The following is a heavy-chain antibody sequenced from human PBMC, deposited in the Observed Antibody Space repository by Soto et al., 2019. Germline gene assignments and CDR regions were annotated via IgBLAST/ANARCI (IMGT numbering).Heavy chain of an antibody. J-gene: IGHJ5*02. CDR1: GDSLTVTRAT. CDR3: ARDPPDFNSGFDA. Sequence: QTLSLAWAICGDSLTVTRATWNWLKPSPSRGLEWLGRAYYRSPWQYDYATSVRSRITINPDTSKNQFSLQLSSVTPEDTALYYCARDPPDFNSGFDAWGQGSLVTVSS. V-gene: IGHV6-1*01. D-gene: IGHD4-4*01. CDR2: AYYRSPWQY.